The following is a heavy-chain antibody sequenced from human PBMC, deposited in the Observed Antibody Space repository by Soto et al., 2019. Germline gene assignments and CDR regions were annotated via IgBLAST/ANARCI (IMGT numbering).Heavy chain of an antibody. CDR3: ARQRRDSRVAWGANWFDP. CDR2: IYPGDSDT. D-gene: IGHD3-16*01. Sequence: PGESLKISCKGSGYSFTSYWIGWVRQMPGKGLEWMGIIYPGDSDTRYSPSFQGQVTISADKSISTAYLQWSSLKASDTAMYYCARQRRDSRVAWGANWFDPWGQGTLVTVSS. CDR1: GYSFTSYW. V-gene: IGHV5-51*01. J-gene: IGHJ5*02.